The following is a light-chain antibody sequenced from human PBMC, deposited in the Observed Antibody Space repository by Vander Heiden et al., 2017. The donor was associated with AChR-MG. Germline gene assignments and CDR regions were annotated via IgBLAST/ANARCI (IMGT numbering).Light chain of an antibody. CDR1: QSVLYSSNNKNY. CDR2: GAS. V-gene: IGKV4-1*01. CDR3: QQYYSTPFT. J-gene: IGKJ3*01. Sequence: DIVMTQSPDPLAVSLGERATINCKSRQSVLYSSNNKNYLAWYQQKPGQPPKLLIYGASTRESGVPDRFSGSGSGTDFTLTISSLQAEDVAVYYCQQYYSTPFTFGPGTKVDIK.